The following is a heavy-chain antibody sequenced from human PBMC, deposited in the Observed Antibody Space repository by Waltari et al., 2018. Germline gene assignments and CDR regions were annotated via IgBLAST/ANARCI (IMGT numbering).Heavy chain of an antibody. CDR2: VIPIFGTA. CDR1: GGTFSSYA. J-gene: IGHJ6*02. D-gene: IGHD1-26*01. CDR3: ARRIVGATSYYYGMGV. V-gene: IGHV1-69*01. Sequence: QVQLVQSGAEVKKPGSSVKVSCKASGGTFSSYAISWVRQAPGQGLEWMGGVIPIFGTANDAQKVQGRVTITADESTSTAYMELGSLRSEDTAVYYCARRIVGATSYYYGMGVWGQGTTVTVSS.